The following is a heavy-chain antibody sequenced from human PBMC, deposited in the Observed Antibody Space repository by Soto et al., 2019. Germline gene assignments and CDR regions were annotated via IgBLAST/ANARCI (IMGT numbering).Heavy chain of an antibody. D-gene: IGHD2-15*01. V-gene: IGHV1-2*02. CDR1: GYTFTDYY. Sequence: GASVKVSCKTSGYTFTDYYIHWVRQAPGQGLEWMGWLTPNNGGTNYAQNFHGRVTMTRDKSLNTAYMELRSLRAADTDLYDCATGLRGSGHPDYWGQGTLVTVSS. CDR2: LTPNNGGT. J-gene: IGHJ4*02. CDR3: ATGLRGSGHPDY.